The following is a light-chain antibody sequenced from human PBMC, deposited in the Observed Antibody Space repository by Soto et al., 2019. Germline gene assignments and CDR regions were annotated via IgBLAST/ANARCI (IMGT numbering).Light chain of an antibody. V-gene: IGKV3-20*01. CDR3: QQFHSFSRT. Sequence: EVVLTQSPGTLSLSPGERATLSCRASQSVAANYLAWYQQKRGQAPRLLIYGASSRATGIPDRFSGSGSGTEFTLTISSLQPEDFATYYCQQFHSFSRTFGQGTKVDIK. J-gene: IGKJ1*01. CDR1: QSVAANY. CDR2: GAS.